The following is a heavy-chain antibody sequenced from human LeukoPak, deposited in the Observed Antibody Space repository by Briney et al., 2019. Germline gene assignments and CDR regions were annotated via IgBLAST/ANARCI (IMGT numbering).Heavy chain of an antibody. V-gene: IGHV4-34*01. D-gene: IGHD6-19*01. CDR3: ARARAGYSSGWYRD. CDR1: GGSFSGYY. Sequence: PSETLSLTCAVYGGSFSGYYWSWIRQPPGKGLEWIGEINHSGSTNYNPSLKSRVTISVGTSKNQFSLKLSSVTAADTAVYYCARARAGYSSGWYRDWGQGTLVTVSS. CDR2: INHSGST. J-gene: IGHJ4*02.